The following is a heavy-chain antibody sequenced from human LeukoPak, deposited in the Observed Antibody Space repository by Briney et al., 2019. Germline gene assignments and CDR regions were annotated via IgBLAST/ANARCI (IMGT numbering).Heavy chain of an antibody. CDR2: VSTSGGST. CDR1: GLTFSRYA. Sequence: PGGSLRLSCAASGLTFSRYAMSWVRQAPGKGLEWVSGVSTSGGSTYYADSVKGRFTISRDNSKNTLHLQMNSLRAEDTAMYYCAKQAYDSPRTDFDYWGQGTLVTVSS. CDR3: AKQAYDSPRTDFDY. V-gene: IGHV3-23*01. J-gene: IGHJ4*02. D-gene: IGHD3-22*01.